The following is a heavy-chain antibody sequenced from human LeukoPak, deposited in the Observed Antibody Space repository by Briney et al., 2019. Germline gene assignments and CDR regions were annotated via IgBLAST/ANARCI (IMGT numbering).Heavy chain of an antibody. D-gene: IGHD3-10*01. V-gene: IGHV3-15*01. CDR2: IKSKTDGGTT. Sequence: GGSLRLSCAASGFTFSNAWMSWVRQAPGKGLEWVGRIKSKTDGGTTDYAAPVKGRFTISRDDSKNTLYLHMNSLETEDTAVYYCTTQYYGSGSYYSGYFDYWGQGTLVTVSS. CDR1: GFTFSNAW. J-gene: IGHJ4*02. CDR3: TTQYYGSGSYYSGYFDY.